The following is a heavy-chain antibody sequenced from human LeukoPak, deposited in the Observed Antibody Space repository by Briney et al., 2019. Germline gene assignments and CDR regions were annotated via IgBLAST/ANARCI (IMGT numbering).Heavy chain of an antibody. J-gene: IGHJ5*02. Sequence: GGSLLLSCAASGFTFSSYAMSWVRQAPGKGLEWVSAISGSGGSTYYADSVKGRFTISRDNSKNTLYLQMNSLRAEDTAVYYCARDKTQGEPTFNWFDPWGQGTLVTVSS. D-gene: IGHD3-16*01. CDR3: ARDKTQGEPTFNWFDP. CDR1: GFTFSSYA. CDR2: ISGSGGST. V-gene: IGHV3-23*01.